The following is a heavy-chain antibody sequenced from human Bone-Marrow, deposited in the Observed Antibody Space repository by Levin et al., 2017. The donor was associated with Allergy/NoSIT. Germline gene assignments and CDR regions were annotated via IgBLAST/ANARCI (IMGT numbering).Heavy chain of an antibody. D-gene: IGHD2-15*01. CDR3: ARGPSSGKKKVVVAACPVY. CDR1: GFTFSSYE. V-gene: IGHV3-48*03. CDR2: ISSSGSTI. J-gene: IGHJ4*02. Sequence: GESLKISCAASGFTFSSYEMNWVRQAPGKGLEWVSYISSSGSTIYYADSVKGRFTISRDNAKNSLYLQMNSLRAEDTAVYYCARGPSSGKKKVVVAACPVYWGQGTLVTVSS.